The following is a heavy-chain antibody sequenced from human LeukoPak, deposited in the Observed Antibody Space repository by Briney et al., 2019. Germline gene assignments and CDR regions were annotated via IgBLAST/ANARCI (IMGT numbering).Heavy chain of an antibody. D-gene: IGHD4-23*01. Sequence: PGGSLRRYCAASGFTFDDYAMHWVRQAPGKGLEWVSGISWNSGSIGYADSVKGRFTISRDNAKNSLYLQMNSLRAEDMALYYCAKEVTHDYGGNGFDYWGQGTLVIVSS. CDR1: GFTFDDYA. V-gene: IGHV3-9*03. CDR3: AKEVTHDYGGNGFDY. J-gene: IGHJ4*02. CDR2: ISWNSGSI.